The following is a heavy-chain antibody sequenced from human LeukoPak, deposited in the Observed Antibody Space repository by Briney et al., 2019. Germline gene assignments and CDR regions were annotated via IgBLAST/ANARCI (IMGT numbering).Heavy chain of an antibody. D-gene: IGHD3-16*01. CDR1: GFTFSSYA. CDR2: ISYDGSNK. J-gene: IGHJ4*02. Sequence: GGSLRLSCAASGFTFSSYAMHWVRQAPGKGLEWVAVISYDGSNKYYADSVKGRFTISRDNSKNTLYLQMNSLRAEDTAVYYCARLYYDYVWGSLYYFDYWGQGTLVTVSS. CDR3: ARLYYDYVWGSLYYFDY. V-gene: IGHV3-30-3*01.